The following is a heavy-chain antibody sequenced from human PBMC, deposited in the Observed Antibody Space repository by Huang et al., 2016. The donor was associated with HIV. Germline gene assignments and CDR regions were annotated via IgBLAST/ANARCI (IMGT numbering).Heavy chain of an antibody. CDR1: GYTFTSYA. D-gene: IGHD4-4*01. CDR2: IPPNTGTP. CDR3: ARDWASNLPG. J-gene: IGHJ4*02. Sequence: QVQLVQSGSELKKPGASVKVSCKASGYTFTSYAMHWVRQAPGQGLEWMGLIPPNTGTPRYAPGFTVRFVFSLDTSVSTAYLQISSLKAEDTAVYYCARDWASNLPGWGQGTLVTVSS. V-gene: IGHV7-4-1*02.